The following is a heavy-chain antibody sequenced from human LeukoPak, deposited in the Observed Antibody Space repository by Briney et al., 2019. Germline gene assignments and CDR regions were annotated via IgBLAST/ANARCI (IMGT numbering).Heavy chain of an antibody. D-gene: IGHD3-16*01. J-gene: IGHJ4*02. Sequence: GESLKISCQGSGYSFSTYWITWVRQMPGKGLEWMGIIYPGDSDTRYSPSFQGQVTISADKSISTAYLQWSSLKASDTAMYYCARHYYDYVWGSYGIDYWGQGTQVTVSS. CDR1: GYSFSTYW. CDR2: IYPGDSDT. CDR3: ARHYYDYVWGSYGIDY. V-gene: IGHV5-51*01.